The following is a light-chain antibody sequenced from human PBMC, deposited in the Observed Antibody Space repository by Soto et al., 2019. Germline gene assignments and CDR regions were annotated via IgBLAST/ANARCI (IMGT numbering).Light chain of an antibody. CDR2: SNN. Sequence: QSVLTQPPSASGTPGQRVTISCSGSSSNIGSNTVNWYQQLPGTAPKLLIYSNNQRPSGVPDRFSASKSGTSASLAISGLQAEDEADYYCAAWDDSLNGGVFGTGTKLTVL. CDR3: AAWDDSLNGGV. V-gene: IGLV1-44*01. CDR1: SSNIGSNT. J-gene: IGLJ1*01.